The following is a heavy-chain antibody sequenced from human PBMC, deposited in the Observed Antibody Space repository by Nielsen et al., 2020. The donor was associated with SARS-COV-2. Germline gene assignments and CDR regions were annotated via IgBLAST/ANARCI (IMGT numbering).Heavy chain of an antibody. Sequence: GGSLSLSCAASGFTFSSYAMHWVRQAPGKGLEWVAVISYDGSNKYYADSVKGRFTISRDNSKNTLYLQMNSLGADDTAIYYCTRRVAGGTMDVWGQGTTVTVSS. D-gene: IGHD6-19*01. CDR1: GFTFSSYA. CDR3: TRRVAGGTMDV. CDR2: ISYDGSNK. J-gene: IGHJ6*02. V-gene: IGHV3-30*04.